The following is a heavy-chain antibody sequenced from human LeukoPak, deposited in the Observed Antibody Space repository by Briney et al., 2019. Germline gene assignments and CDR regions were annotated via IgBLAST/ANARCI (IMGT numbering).Heavy chain of an antibody. J-gene: IGHJ4*02. CDR3: ARADWDTAMIDY. D-gene: IGHD5-18*01. Sequence: GGSLRPSCAASGFTFSSYSMNWVRQAPGKGLEWVSSISSSSSYIYYADSVKGRFTISRDNAKNSLYLQMNSLRAEDTAVYYCARADWDTAMIDYWGQGTLVTVSS. V-gene: IGHV3-21*01. CDR2: ISSSSSYI. CDR1: GFTFSSYS.